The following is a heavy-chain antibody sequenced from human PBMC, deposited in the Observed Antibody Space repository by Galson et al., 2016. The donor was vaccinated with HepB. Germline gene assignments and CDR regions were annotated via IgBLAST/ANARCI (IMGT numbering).Heavy chain of an antibody. CDR1: GGSITSYY. D-gene: IGHD2-2*01. Sequence: SETLSLTCSVSGGSITSYYWSWIRQSPGKGLEWIGFMHSRGSTNSRPSLKSRVAMSVDTSKSQFSLMLTSVTAADTAVYYCARHLDTGSSVDSFDIWGRGTMVTVSS. CDR3: ARHLDTGSSVDSFDI. V-gene: IGHV4-59*13. CDR2: MHSRGST. J-gene: IGHJ3*02.